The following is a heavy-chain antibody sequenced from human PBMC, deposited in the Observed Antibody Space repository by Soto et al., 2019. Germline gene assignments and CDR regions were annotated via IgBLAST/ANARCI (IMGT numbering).Heavy chain of an antibody. V-gene: IGHV1-2*04. CDR1: GYTFTGYY. CDR2: INPYTGST. CDR3: ARGERNSLYGGGWFDP. Sequence: QVQLVQSGAEVKKPGASVRVSCKASGYTFTGYYIHWIRQAPGQGLEWMGWINPYTGSTNYAQRFQGWVAMTRDTAISTAYLELSSEASDDTPVYYCARGERNSLYGGGWFDPWGQGTLVTVSS. J-gene: IGHJ5*02. D-gene: IGHD1-1*01.